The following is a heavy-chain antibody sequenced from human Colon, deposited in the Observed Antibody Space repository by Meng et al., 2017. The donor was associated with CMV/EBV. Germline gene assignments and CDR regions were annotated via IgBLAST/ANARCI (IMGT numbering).Heavy chain of an antibody. CDR3: ARDLTNKWFYY. CDR1: GDPISSGSHS. D-gene: IGHD1-26*01. CDR2: MYFSGIA. J-gene: IGHJ4*02. V-gene: IGHV4-39*07. Sequence: QMQLQESGTGLVKPAGTPSLTCTASGDPISSGSHSWAWFRQPPGKRLEWIGSMYFSGIADYNPSLKSRVTISLHATQKQFSLRLTSVTAADSAVYFCARDLTNKWFYYWGQGTLVTVSS.